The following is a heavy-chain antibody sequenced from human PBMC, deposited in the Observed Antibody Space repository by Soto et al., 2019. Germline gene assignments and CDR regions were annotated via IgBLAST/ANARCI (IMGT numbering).Heavy chain of an antibody. CDR2: ISWNSGSI. Sequence: GGSLRLSCAASGFTFDDYAMHWVRQAPGKGLEWVSGISWNSGSIGYADSVKGRFTISRDNAKNSLYLQMNSLRAEDTALYYCAKDSYYYYYHMDVWGKGTTVTVSS. J-gene: IGHJ6*03. CDR3: AKDSYYYYYHMDV. V-gene: IGHV3-9*01. CDR1: GFTFDDYA.